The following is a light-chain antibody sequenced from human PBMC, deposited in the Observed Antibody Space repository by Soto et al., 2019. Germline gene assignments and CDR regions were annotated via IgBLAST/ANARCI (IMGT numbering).Light chain of an antibody. J-gene: IGLJ1*01. CDR2: EAN. CDR3: ASYACNTRSD. CDR1: SSDVGGYDY. V-gene: IGLV2-8*01. Sequence: QSALTQPPSASGSPGQSVTISCPGTSSDVGGYDYVLWYQQYPGKAPNLITCEANKRPSGSHHRFSGSSSGTTASLTVSWLQAEDEDVYYCASYACNTRSDFGTRTKVTV.